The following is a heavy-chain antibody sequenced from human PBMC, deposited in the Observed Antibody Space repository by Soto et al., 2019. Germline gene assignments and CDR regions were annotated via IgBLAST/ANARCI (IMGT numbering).Heavy chain of an antibody. CDR3: ALMSNVDTAMVPFDY. J-gene: IGHJ4*02. Sequence: SGPTLVNPTQTLTLTCTLSGFSLSTSGMCVSWVRQPPGKALEWPALIDWDDDKYYSTTLKTRLTISKDTSKNQVVLTMTNMDPVDTATYYCALMSNVDTAMVPFDYWGQGTLVTVSS. V-gene: IGHV2-70*20. CDR2: IDWDDDK. D-gene: IGHD5-18*01. CDR1: GFSLSTSGMC.